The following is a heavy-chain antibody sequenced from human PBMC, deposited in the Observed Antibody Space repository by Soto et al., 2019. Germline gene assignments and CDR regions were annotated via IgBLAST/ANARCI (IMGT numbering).Heavy chain of an antibody. V-gene: IGHV1-69*08. Sequence: QVQLVQSGAEVKKPGSSVKVSCKASGGTFSSYTISWVRQAPGQGLEWMGRIIPILGIANYAQKFQGRVTITADKSTSTAYMELSSLRSEDTAVYYCARDRGYCSSTSCYQYYYYMDFWGKGTTVTVAS. CDR2: IIPILGIA. CDR1: GGTFSSYT. J-gene: IGHJ6*03. CDR3: ARDRGYCSSTSCYQYYYYMDF. D-gene: IGHD2-2*01.